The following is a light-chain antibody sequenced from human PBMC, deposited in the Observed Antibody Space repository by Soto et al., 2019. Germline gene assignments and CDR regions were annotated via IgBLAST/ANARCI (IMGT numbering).Light chain of an antibody. CDR3: QQYNSWT. CDR2: DAS. CDR1: QSLNSL. Sequence: IQMTQSPSTLSASVGDRVTITCRASQSLNSLLAWYQQKPGRAPKLLIYDASTLESGVPSRFSGSGSGTEFTLTISSLQTDDFATYYCQQYNSWTFGQGTKVDIK. V-gene: IGKV1-5*01. J-gene: IGKJ1*01.